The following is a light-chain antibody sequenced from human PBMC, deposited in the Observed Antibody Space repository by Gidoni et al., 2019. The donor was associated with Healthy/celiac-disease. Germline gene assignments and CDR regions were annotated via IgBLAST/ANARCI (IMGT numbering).Light chain of an antibody. CDR3: QQYGSSLTWT. J-gene: IGKJ1*01. CDR1: QSVSSSY. CDR2: GAS. Sequence: DIVLTQSPGTLSLSPGERGTLSCRASQSVSSSYLAWYQQKPGQAPRLLIYGASNRATGIPDRFSGSGSGTDFTLTISRLEPEDFAVYYCQQYGSSLTWTFGQGTKVEIK. V-gene: IGKV3-20*01.